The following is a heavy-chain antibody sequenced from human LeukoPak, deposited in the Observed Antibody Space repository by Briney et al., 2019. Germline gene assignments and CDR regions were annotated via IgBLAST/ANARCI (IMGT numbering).Heavy chain of an antibody. CDR3: ARGGAYYYGSSGYYPPFDY. D-gene: IGHD3-22*01. J-gene: IGHJ4*02. Sequence: SETLSLTCTVSGGSISSSSYYWGWIRQPPGKGLEWIGSIYYSGSTYSNPSLKSRVAISVDTSKNQFSLKLSSVTAADTAVYYCARGGAYYYGSSGYYPPFDYWGQGTLVTVSS. V-gene: IGHV4-39*07. CDR2: IYYSGST. CDR1: GGSISSSSYY.